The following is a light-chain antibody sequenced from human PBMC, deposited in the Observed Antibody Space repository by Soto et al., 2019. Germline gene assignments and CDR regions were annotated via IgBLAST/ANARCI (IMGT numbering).Light chain of an antibody. CDR1: SSNIGAGYD. Sequence: QSVLTQPPSVSGAPGQRVTISCTGSSSNIGAGYDVHWYQQLPGTAPKLLIYDNNNRPSGVPDRFSGSTSCTSASLAITGLQADDEADYYCQSYDNSLSGVVFGGGTKLTVL. CDR3: QSYDNSLSGVV. J-gene: IGLJ3*02. V-gene: IGLV1-40*01. CDR2: DNN.